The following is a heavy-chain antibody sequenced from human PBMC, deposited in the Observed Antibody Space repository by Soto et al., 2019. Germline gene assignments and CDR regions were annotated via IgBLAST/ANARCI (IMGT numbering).Heavy chain of an antibody. J-gene: IGHJ6*03. CDR2: INPNSGGT. D-gene: IGHD4-17*01. CDR1: GYTFTGYY. CDR3: ARGNDYGDYVGYYYYMDV. Sequence: GASVKVSCKASGYTFTGYYMHWVRQAPGQGLEWMGWINPNSGGTNYAQKFQGWVTMARDTSISTAYMELSRLRSDDMAVYYCARGNDYGDYVGYYYYMDVWGKGTTVTVSS. V-gene: IGHV1-2*04.